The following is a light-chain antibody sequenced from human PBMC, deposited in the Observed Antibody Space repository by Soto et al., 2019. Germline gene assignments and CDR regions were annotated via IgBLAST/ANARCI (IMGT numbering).Light chain of an antibody. Sequence: QSVLTQPYSVSGTPGQRVTISCSGSSSNIGTHTLNWYQHLPGTAPKLLFYSDNQRPSGVPDRFSGSTSGTSASLAISGLQSDDESDYYCAAWDDSLNAAVFGGGTKVTVL. V-gene: IGLV1-44*01. CDR3: AAWDDSLNAAV. CDR1: SSNIGTHT. J-gene: IGLJ2*01. CDR2: SDN.